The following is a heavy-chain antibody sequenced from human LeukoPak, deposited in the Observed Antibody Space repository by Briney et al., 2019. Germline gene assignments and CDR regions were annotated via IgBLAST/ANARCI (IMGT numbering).Heavy chain of an antibody. D-gene: IGHD2-2*01. J-gene: IGHJ5*02. V-gene: IGHV1-69*13. CDR1: GGTFSSYA. CDR2: IIPIFGTA. CDR3: ARGPTKLGWFDP. Sequence: GASVKVSCKASGGTFSSYAISWVRQAPGQGLEWMGGIIPIFGTANYAQKFQGRVTITADESTSTAYMELSSLRSEDTAVYYCARGPTKLGWFDPWGQGTLVTVSS.